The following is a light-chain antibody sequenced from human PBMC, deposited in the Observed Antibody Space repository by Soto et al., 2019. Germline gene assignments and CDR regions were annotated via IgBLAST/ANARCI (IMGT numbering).Light chain of an antibody. CDR1: EGIKNY. CDR2: SAS. V-gene: IGKV3-15*01. J-gene: IGKJ4*01. CDR3: QQYSKWPST. Sequence: IVMTQSPATLSVSPGERATLSCRASEGIKNYLAWYQQKPGQAPRLLMSSASTRATGIPARFSGSGSGIEFILTISSLQSEDFAVYYCQQYSKWPSTFGGGTKVDIK.